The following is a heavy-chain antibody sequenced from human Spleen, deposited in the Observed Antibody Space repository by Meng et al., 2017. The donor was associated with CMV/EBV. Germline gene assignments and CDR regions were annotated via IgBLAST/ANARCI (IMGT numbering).Heavy chain of an antibody. CDR3: AKGLDFQRLRVCFGMDV. CDR1: GFTFDDYA. J-gene: IGHJ6*02. D-gene: IGHD3-9*01. Sequence: GGSLRLSCAASGFTFDDYAMHWVRQAPGKGLEWVSLISWDGGSTYYADSVKGRFTISRDNSKNSLYLQMNSLRAEDTAVYYCAKGLDFQRLRVCFGMDVWGQGTTVTVSS. V-gene: IGHV3-43D*03. CDR2: ISWDGGST.